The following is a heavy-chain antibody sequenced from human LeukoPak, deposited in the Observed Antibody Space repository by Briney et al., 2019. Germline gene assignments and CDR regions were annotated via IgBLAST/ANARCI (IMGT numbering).Heavy chain of an antibody. CDR2: IYTSGST. CDR3: AGYSGSYFDAVDI. Sequence: SETLSLTSTVSGGSISSYYWSWLRPPPGKGLEWFGRIYTSGSTNYNPSLKSRVTMSVDTSKNQFSLKLSSVTAADTAVYYCAGYSGSYFDAVDIWGQGTMVTVSS. V-gene: IGHV4-4*07. J-gene: IGHJ3*02. D-gene: IGHD1-26*01. CDR1: GGSISSYY.